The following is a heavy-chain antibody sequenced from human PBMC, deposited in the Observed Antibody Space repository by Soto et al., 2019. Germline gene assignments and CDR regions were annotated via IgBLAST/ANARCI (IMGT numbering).Heavy chain of an antibody. V-gene: IGHV4-4*07. Sequence: SETLSLTCTVPGGSISSYFWSWIRQPAGKGLEWIGRIYTSGSTNYNPSLKSRVTMSVDTSKNQFSLKLSSVTAADTAVYYCARDPAGFWSGYYNYYGMDVWGQGTTVTVSS. CDR1: GGSISSYF. J-gene: IGHJ6*02. D-gene: IGHD3-3*01. CDR2: IYTSGST. CDR3: ARDPAGFWSGYYNYYGMDV.